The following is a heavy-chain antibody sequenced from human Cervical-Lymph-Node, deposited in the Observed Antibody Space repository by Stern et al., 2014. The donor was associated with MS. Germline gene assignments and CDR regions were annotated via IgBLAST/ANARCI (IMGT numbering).Heavy chain of an antibody. CDR1: GFTFDDYA. D-gene: IGHD6-6*01. CDR2: ISWNSGSI. Sequence: VQLVQSGGGLVQPGRSLRLSCAASGFTFDDYAMHWVRQAPGKGLEWVSGISWNSGSIGYADSVKGRFTISRDNAKNSLYLQMNSLRAEDTALYYCAKEPEYSSSRQGWSDPWGQGILVTVSS. CDR3: AKEPEYSSSRQGWSDP. V-gene: IGHV3-9*01. J-gene: IGHJ5*02.